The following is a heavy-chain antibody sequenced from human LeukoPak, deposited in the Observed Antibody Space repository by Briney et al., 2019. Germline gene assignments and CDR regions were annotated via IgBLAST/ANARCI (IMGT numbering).Heavy chain of an antibody. Sequence: PSETLSLTCTVSGYSISSGYYWGWIGQPPGKGLEWIGSIYHSGSTYYNPSLKSRVTISVDTSKNQFSLKLSSVTAADTAVYYCARGEEYFQHWGQGTLVTVSS. V-gene: IGHV4-38-2*02. CDR3: ARGEEYFQH. CDR2: IYHSGST. J-gene: IGHJ1*01. CDR1: GYSISSGYY.